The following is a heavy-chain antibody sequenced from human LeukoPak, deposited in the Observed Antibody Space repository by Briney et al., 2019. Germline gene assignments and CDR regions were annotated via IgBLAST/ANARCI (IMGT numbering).Heavy chain of an antibody. D-gene: IGHD6-19*01. V-gene: IGHV3-66*01. CDR3: ARDQGSSGWYAVAFDI. Sequence: GGSLRLSCAASGFPVSSNYMSWVRQAPGKGLEWVSVIYSGGSTYYADSVKGRFTISRDNSKNTLYLQMNSLRAEDTAVYYCARDQGSSGWYAVAFDIWGQGTMVTVSS. CDR1: GFPVSSNY. CDR2: IYSGGST. J-gene: IGHJ3*02.